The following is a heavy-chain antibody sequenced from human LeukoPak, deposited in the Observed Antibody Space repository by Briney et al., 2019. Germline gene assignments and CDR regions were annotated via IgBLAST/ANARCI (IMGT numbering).Heavy chain of an antibody. J-gene: IGHJ3*02. CDR3: ARGFSYDSRDALDI. V-gene: IGHV1-69*05. D-gene: IGHD3-22*01. Sequence: SVKVSCKASGGTFSSYAISWVRQAPGQGLEWMGRIIPIFGTANYAQKFQGRVTITTDESTSTAYMELSSLRSEDTAVYYCARGFSYDSRDALDIWGQGTMVTVSS. CDR2: IIPIFGTA. CDR1: GGTFSSYA.